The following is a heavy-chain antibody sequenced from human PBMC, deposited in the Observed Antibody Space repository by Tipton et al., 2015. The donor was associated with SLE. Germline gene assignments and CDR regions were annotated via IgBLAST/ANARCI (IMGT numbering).Heavy chain of an antibody. CDR3: ARGLAFDY. J-gene: IGHJ4*02. Sequence: TLSLTCTVSGGSISSYYWSWIRQSPGKGLEWIGYIYTSGSTYYNPSLKSRVTISVDTSKNQFSLKLSSVTAADTAVYYCARGLAFDYWGQGTLVTVSS. V-gene: IGHV4-4*09. CDR2: IYTSGST. CDR1: GGSISSYY. D-gene: IGHD6-19*01.